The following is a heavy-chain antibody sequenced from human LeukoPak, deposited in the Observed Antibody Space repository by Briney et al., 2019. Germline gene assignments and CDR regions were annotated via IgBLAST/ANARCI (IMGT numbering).Heavy chain of an antibody. Sequence: ASVKVSCKASGYTFTGYYMHWVRQAPGQGLEWMGWINPNSGGTNYAQKFQGRVTMTRGTSISTAYMELSRLRSDDTAVYYCARWVGASGAFDIWGQGTMVTVSS. CDR3: ARWVGASGAFDI. V-gene: IGHV1-2*02. D-gene: IGHD1-26*01. CDR1: GYTFTGYY. J-gene: IGHJ3*02. CDR2: INPNSGGT.